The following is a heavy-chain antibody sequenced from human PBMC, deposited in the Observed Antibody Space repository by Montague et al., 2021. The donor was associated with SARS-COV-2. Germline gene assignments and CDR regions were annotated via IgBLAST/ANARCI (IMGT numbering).Heavy chain of an antibody. CDR2: ISGSGDRT. CDR3: VKWVEGSSELFDF. J-gene: IGHJ4*02. D-gene: IGHD6-6*01. CDR1: GFTFSTYA. V-gene: IGHV3-23*01. Sequence: SLRLSCAASGFTFSTYAMTWARQAPGKGLEWVSSISGSGDRTYYADSVKGRFTISRDNSRDTVSLQMDSLGAGDTAVYYCVKWVEGSSELFDFWGQGTLVTVSP.